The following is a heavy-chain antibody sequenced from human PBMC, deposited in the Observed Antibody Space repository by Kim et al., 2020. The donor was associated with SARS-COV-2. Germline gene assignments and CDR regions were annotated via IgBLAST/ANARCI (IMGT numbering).Heavy chain of an antibody. J-gene: IGHJ6*03. D-gene: IGHD6-13*01. Sequence: GGSLRLSCAASGFTFSSYGMHWVRQAPGKGLEWVAVISYDGSNKYYADSVKGRFTISRDNSKNTLYLQMNILRAEDTAVYYCAKDAAAPTQYYYYYYMDV. CDR3: AKDAAAPTQYYYYYYMDV. CDR1: GFTFSSYG. V-gene: IGHV3-30*18. CDR2: ISYDGSNK.